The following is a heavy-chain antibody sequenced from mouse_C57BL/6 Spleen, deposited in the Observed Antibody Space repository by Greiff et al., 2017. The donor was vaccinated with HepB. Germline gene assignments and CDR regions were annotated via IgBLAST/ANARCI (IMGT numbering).Heavy chain of an antibody. CDR3: ARETTARDYAMDY. D-gene: IGHD1-2*01. CDR2: IYPGDGDT. CDR1: GYAFSSSW. V-gene: IGHV1-82*01. Sequence: QVQLQQSGPELVKPGASVKISCKASGYAFSSSWMNWVKQRPGKGLEWIGRIYPGDGDTNYNGKFKGKATLTADKSSSTAYMQLSSLTSEDSAVYFCARETTARDYAMDYWGQGTSVTVSS. J-gene: IGHJ4*01.